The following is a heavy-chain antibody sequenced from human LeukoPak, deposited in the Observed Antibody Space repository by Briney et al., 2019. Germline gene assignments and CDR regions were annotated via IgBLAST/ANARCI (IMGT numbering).Heavy chain of an antibody. Sequence: ASVKVSCKTSGYTFTSYYMHWVRQAPGQGLEWMGIIYPSVVRTTYAQEFQGRVTMTWDMSTSTVYMELSSLRPEDTAVYYCAREEEGGTFDFWGQGTLVTVSS. V-gene: IGHV1-46*01. CDR3: AREEEGGTFDF. CDR2: IYPSVVRT. CDR1: GYTFTSYY. J-gene: IGHJ4*02. D-gene: IGHD3-16*01.